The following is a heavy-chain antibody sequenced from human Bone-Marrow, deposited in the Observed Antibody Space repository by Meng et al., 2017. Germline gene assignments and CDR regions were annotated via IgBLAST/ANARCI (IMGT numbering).Heavy chain of an antibody. CDR3: AAFMLREVFVNH. D-gene: IGHD3-10*02. J-gene: IGHJ4*02. V-gene: IGHV3-30*14. CDR1: GFSFSSHA. Sequence: GGSLRLSCVASGFSFSSHAMHWVRPAPGKGLAWVAVISYDGSNKEYTDSVKGRFTISRDNSKSTLYLQMNDLRPDDTAVDYCAAFMLREVFVNHWGQGTLVTVSS. CDR2: ISYDGSNK.